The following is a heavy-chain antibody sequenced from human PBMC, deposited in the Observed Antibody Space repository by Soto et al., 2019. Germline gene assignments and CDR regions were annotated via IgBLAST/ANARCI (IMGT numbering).Heavy chain of an antibody. CDR2: ISYDGSNK. J-gene: IGHJ6*02. Sequence: GGSLRLSCAASGFTFSNYAMHWVRQAPGKGLEWAAVISYDGSNKFYADSVKGRFTISRDNSKNTLYLQMNSLRAEDTAVYYCAKDIGDIAVVPTATFYYYAMDVWGQGTTVTVSS. CDR3: AKDIGDIAVVPTATFYYYAMDV. CDR1: GFTFSNYA. V-gene: IGHV3-30*18. D-gene: IGHD2-2*01.